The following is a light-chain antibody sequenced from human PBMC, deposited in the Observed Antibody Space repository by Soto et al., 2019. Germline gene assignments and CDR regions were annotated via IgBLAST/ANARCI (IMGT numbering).Light chain of an antibody. CDR2: EAS. V-gene: IGKV1-5*01. CDR3: QHYNSYSRT. J-gene: IGKJ1*01. Sequence: DFQMTQSRSRLSASELARVFVSCWASQSISSWLAWYQQKPGKAPKLLIHEASSLQSGVPSRFSGSGSGTEFTLTISSLQPDDFATYYCQHYNSYSRTFGQGTKVDIK. CDR1: QSISSW.